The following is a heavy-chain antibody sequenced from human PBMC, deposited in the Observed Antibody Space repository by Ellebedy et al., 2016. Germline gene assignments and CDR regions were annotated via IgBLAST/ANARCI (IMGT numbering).Heavy chain of an antibody. CDR1: GFTFSSYG. CDR3: ARRGSYGDYAVQINSWSDT. V-gene: IGHV3-7*01. Sequence: GGSLRLSCAASGFTFSSYGMTWVRQAPGKGLEWVANIRQEGDVKYYVDSVRGRFTVSRDNARNSLYLQMNNLRVEDTAVYYCARRGSYGDYAVQINSWSDTWGQGTLVTVSS. J-gene: IGHJ5*02. D-gene: IGHD3-16*01. CDR2: IRQEGDVK.